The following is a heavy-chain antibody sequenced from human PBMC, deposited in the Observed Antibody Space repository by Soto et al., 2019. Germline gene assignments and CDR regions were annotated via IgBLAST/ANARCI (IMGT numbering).Heavy chain of an antibody. V-gene: IGHV3-30*18. CDR2: ISYDGSNK. CDR3: AKDRGISTSRMGYYYYGMDV. J-gene: IGHJ6*02. D-gene: IGHD2-2*01. Sequence: GGSLRLSCAASGFTFSNYGMHWDRQAPGKGLEWVAVISYDGSNKYYADSVKGRFTISRDNSKNTLYLQMNSLRAEDTAVYYCAKDRGISTSRMGYYYYGMDVWGQGTTVTLSS. CDR1: GFTFSNYG.